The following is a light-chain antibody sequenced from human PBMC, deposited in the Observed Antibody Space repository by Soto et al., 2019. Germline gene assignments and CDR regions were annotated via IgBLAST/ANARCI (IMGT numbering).Light chain of an antibody. CDR2: DVS. CDR3: SSYTSSSTLRTV. J-gene: IGLJ1*01. CDR1: SSDVGGYNY. Sequence: QSALTQPASVSGSPGQSITISCTGTSSDVGGYNYASWYQQHPGKAPKLMIDDVSNRPSGVSNRCSGSKSGNTASLTISGLQAEDEADYYCSSYTSSSTLRTVFGTGTKVTVL. V-gene: IGLV2-14*01.